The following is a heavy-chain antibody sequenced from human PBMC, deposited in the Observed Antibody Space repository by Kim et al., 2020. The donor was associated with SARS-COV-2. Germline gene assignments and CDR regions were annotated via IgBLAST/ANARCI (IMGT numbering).Heavy chain of an antibody. J-gene: IGHJ3*02. D-gene: IGHD3-22*01. CDR1: GGSISSSSYY. CDR2: IYYSGST. Sequence: SETLSLTCTVSGGSISSSSYYWGWIRQPPGKGLEWIGSIYYSGSTYYKTSLKSRVTISVDTSKNKFSLKLSSVTAADTAVYYCGRPKRRDSSREAFDIWAQGSMVTVS. CDR3: GRPKRRDSSREAFDI. V-gene: IGHV4-39*01.